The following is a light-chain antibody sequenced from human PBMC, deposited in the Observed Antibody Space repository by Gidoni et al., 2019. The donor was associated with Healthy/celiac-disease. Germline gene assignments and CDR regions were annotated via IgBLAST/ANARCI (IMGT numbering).Light chain of an antibody. CDR1: SSNIGSNT. J-gene: IGLJ2*01. CDR3: AAWDDSLNVVV. V-gene: IGLV1-44*01. Sequence: QSVLTQPPSASGTPGQRVHISCSGSSSNIGSNTVNLYQQLPGTAPKLLIYSNNQRHSGVPDRFSGSKSGTSASLAISGLQSEDEADYYCAAWDDSLNVVVFGGGTKLTVL. CDR2: SNN.